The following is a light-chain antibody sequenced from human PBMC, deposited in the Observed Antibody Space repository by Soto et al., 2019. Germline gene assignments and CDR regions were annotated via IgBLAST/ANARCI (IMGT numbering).Light chain of an antibody. J-gene: IGKJ1*01. CDR2: AAS. CDR1: QAISSY. Sequence: DIQLTQAPSFLSASAGDRVSITCRASQAISSYLAWYQQKPGRAPKLLIYAASTLESGVSSRFSGRGSGTEFTLTINSLQPEDFATYYCQQANSFPRTFGQGTKVDIK. V-gene: IGKV1-9*01. CDR3: QQANSFPRT.